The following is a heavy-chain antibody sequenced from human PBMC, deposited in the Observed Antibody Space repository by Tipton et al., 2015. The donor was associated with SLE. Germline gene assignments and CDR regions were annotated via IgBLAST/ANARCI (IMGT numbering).Heavy chain of an antibody. J-gene: IGHJ6*02. CDR1: GGSISSHY. CDR2: IYYSGST. CDR3: ARDGGGWYFYYYGMDV. V-gene: IGHV4-59*11. D-gene: IGHD6-19*01. Sequence: TLSLTCTVSGGSISSHYWSWIRQPPGKGLEWIGYIYYSGSTYYNPSLKSRVTISVDTSKNQFSLKLSSVTAADTAVYYCARDGGGWYFYYYGMDVWGQGTTVTVSS.